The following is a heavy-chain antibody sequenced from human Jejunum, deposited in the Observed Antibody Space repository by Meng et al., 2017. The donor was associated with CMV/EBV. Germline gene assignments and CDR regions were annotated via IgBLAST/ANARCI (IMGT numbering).Heavy chain of an antibody. D-gene: IGHD3-16*01. CDR3: ARSGGVSPRRTYFDY. CDR1: GGSVSTYY. J-gene: IGHJ4*02. CDR2: VYYSGNT. V-gene: IGHV4-59*02. Sequence: GGSVSTYYWSWIRQHPGKGLEWIGYVYYSGNTKYNPSLKSRVIVSLDTSKNQFSLKLSSVTAADTAMYYCARSGGVSPRRTYFDYWGQETRVTVSS.